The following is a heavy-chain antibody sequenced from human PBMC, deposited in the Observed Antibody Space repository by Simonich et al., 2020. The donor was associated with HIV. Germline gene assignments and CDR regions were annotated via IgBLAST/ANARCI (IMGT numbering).Heavy chain of an antibody. CDR3: ASGGSISSVWADDY. D-gene: IGHD3-16*01. CDR2: ISYDGSNK. J-gene: IGHJ4*02. Sequence: QVQLVESGGGVVQPGRSLRLFCAASGFTFSSYAMHWVRQAPGKGLEWVAVISYDGSNKYYADSVKGRFTNSRDNSKNTLYLQMNSLRAEDTAVYYCASGGSISSVWADDYWGQGTLVTVSS. CDR1: GFTFSSYA. V-gene: IGHV3-30*07.